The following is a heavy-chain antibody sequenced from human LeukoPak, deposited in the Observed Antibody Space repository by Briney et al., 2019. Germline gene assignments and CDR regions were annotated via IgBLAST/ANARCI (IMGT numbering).Heavy chain of an antibody. CDR2: IYYSGST. CDR3: ARALKMGYYYDSSGFHSFDP. V-gene: IGHV4-59*01. Sequence: SETLSLTRTVSGGSISSYYWSWIRQPPGKGLEWIGYIYYSGSTNYNPSLKSRVTISVDTSKNQFSLKLSSVTAADTAVYYCARALKMGYYYDSSGFHSFDPWGQGTLVTVSS. CDR1: GGSISSYY. J-gene: IGHJ5*02. D-gene: IGHD3-22*01.